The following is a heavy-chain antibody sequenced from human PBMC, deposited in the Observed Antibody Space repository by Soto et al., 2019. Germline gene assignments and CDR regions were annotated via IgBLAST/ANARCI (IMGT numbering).Heavy chain of an antibody. J-gene: IGHJ4*02. CDR3: ARDPNQPKQWLVPTQGPFDY. CDR1: GFTFSSYG. CDR2: IWYDGSNK. D-gene: IGHD6-19*01. Sequence: GGSLRLSCAASGFTFSSYGMHWVRQAPGKGLEWVAVIWYDGSNKYYADSVKGRFTISRDNSKNTLYLQMNSLRAEDTAVYYCARDPNQPKQWLVPTQGPFDYWGQGTLVTVSS. V-gene: IGHV3-33*01.